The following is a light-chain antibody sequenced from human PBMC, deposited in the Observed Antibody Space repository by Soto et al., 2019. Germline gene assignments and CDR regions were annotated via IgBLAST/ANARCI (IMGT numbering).Light chain of an antibody. Sequence: DIRMTQSPATLAVSLGDRVTITCRASQSISSYLNWYQQKPGKAPKLLIYAASILQSGVPSRFSGSGSGTEFTLTITSLQPEDFATYYCQQYKRYSKTFGQGTKLEIK. CDR2: AAS. CDR3: QQYKRYSKT. J-gene: IGKJ1*01. CDR1: QSISSY. V-gene: IGKV1-39*01.